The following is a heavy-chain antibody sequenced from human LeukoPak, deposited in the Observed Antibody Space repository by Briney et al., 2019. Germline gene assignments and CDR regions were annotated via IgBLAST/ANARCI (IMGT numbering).Heavy chain of an antibody. V-gene: IGHV4-39*01. D-gene: IGHD4-17*01. J-gene: IGHJ4*02. CDR1: GGSITTSRHY. CDR3: ATTVTTRYYFDS. CDR2: MYYSGTT. Sequence: SETLSLTCTVSGGSITTSRHYWGWIRQPPGKGLEWIGSMYYSGTTYYNPSLKSRVTISVDTYKSRFSLRLSFVTAADTAVYYCATTVTTRYYFDSWGQGTLVTVSS.